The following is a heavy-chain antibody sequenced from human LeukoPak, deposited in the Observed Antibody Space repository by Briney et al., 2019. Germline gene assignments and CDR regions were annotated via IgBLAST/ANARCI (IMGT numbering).Heavy chain of an antibody. CDR3: ARDGGSGSHDY. V-gene: IGHV3-66*01. CDR1: GFIVSSNY. D-gene: IGHD1-26*01. Sequence: GGSLRLSCAASGFIVSSNYMSWVRQAPGKGLEWVSIIYSGGNTYYADSVKGRFTISRDNSKNTLYLQMNGLRAEDTAVYYCARDGGSGSHDYWGQGTLVTVSS. J-gene: IGHJ4*02. CDR2: IYSGGNT.